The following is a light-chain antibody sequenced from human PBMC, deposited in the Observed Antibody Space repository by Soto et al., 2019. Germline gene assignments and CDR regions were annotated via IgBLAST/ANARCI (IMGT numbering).Light chain of an antibody. Sequence: QSVLTQPPSVSGAPGQRVTISCTGSSSNIGAGYDVHWYQQLPGTAPKLLIYGNSNRPSGVPDRLSGSKSGTSASLAITGLQAEDEADYYCQSYDSSRKVFGGGTKVTVL. J-gene: IGLJ3*02. CDR2: GNS. CDR3: QSYDSSRKV. CDR1: SSNIGAGYD. V-gene: IGLV1-40*01.